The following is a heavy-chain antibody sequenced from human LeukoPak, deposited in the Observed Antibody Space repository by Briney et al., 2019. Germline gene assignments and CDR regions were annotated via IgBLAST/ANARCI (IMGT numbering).Heavy chain of an antibody. J-gene: IGHJ4*02. CDR2: ISPFNGKT. D-gene: IGHD2-21*02. CDR3: VRDRDATPDDVRDY. CDR1: GYTFITSG. Sequence: GASVKVSCKASGYTFITSGITWVRQAPGHGLKWMGWISPFNGKTRFAEEFQDRLTMTTDTPTRTAYMVLRSLRSDDTAVHYCVRDRDATPDDVRDYWGQGTLVTVSS. V-gene: IGHV1-18*01.